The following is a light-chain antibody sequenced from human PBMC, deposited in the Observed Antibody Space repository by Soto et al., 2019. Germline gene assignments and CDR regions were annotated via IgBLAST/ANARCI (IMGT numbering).Light chain of an antibody. J-gene: IGKJ1*01. CDR1: QSISSY. CDR3: LKHNSYQWT. V-gene: IGKV1-39*01. CDR2: AEY. Sequence: DIQMTQSPSSLSSSVGYRFTITCRASQSISSYLNWYQQKPGKDTKLLIYAEYSLQSGVPSRFSGSGSGTDFTLTISSMQPEEFAIYYCLKHNSYQWTCGQGTKVDI.